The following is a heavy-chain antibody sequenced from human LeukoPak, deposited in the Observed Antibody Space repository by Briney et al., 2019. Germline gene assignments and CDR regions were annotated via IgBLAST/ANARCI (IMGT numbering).Heavy chain of an antibody. CDR1: GGSITNSY. CDR2: INYSGTT. J-gene: IGHJ3*02. V-gene: IGHV4-59*01. Sequence: SETLSLTCTVSGGSITNSYWNWIRQSPGKGLEWIGYINYSGTTNYNPSLRGRVTISVDTSKNQFSLKLSSVTAADTAVYFCARDPLSTNDFDIWGQETMVTVSS. CDR3: ARDPLSTNDFDI. D-gene: IGHD1-1*01.